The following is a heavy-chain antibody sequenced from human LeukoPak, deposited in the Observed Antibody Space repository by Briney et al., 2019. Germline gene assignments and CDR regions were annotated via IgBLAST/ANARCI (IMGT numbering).Heavy chain of an antibody. CDR1: GFTFSSYG. CDR2: LSRSGGDT. D-gene: IGHD4-23*01. J-gene: IGHJ4*02. CDR3: AKRSDYGGNSNYFDF. Sequence: GGSLRLSYAASGFTFSSYGMSWVRQAPGEGLEWVSALSRSGGDTYYADSVKGRFTISRDNSKNTLYLQMNSLRAEDTAVYYCAKRSDYGGNSNYFDFWGQGTLVTVSS. V-gene: IGHV3-23*01.